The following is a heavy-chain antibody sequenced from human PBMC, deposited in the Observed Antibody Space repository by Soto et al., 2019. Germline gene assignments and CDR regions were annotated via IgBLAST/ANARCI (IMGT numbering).Heavy chain of an antibody. CDR1: GFKFIDYY. J-gene: IGHJ6*02. CDR3: APTTAVIVAQGPMDV. D-gene: IGHD2-21*01. CDR2: VDPEDGET. Sequence: EVQLVQSGAEVKKPGATVKISCKVSGFKFIDYYLYWVQQAPGKALEWMGRVDPEDGETVYSEKFQGGLNTTADTSRDIAHMELSGLRSEDTAVYFCAPTTAVIVAQGPMDVWGQGTTVIVSS. V-gene: IGHV1-69-2*01.